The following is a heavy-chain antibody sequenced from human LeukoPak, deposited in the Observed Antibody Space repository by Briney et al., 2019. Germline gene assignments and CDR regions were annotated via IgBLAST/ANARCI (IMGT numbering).Heavy chain of an antibody. CDR2: IYYSGST. CDR1: GGSISSSSYY. D-gene: IGHD3-16*01. Sequence: SETLSLTCTVSGGSISSSSYYWGWIRQPPGKGLEWIGSIYYSGSTYYNPSLKSRVTISVDTSKNQFSLKLSSVTAADTAVYYCASPSEITPNAFDIWGQGTMVTVSS. J-gene: IGHJ3*02. V-gene: IGHV4-39*07. CDR3: ASPSEITPNAFDI.